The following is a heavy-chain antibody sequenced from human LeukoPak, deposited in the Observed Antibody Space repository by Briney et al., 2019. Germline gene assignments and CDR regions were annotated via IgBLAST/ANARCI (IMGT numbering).Heavy chain of an antibody. J-gene: IGHJ6*03. CDR2: IYHSGST. V-gene: IGHV4-4*02. CDR1: GGSISSSNW. D-gene: IGHD5-24*01. Sequence: SETLSLTCAVSGGSISSSNWWSWVRQPPGKGLEWIGEIYHSGSTNYNPSLKSRVTISVDTSKNQFSLKLSSVTAADTAVYYCARVTAGMATAYYYYYYMDVWGKGTTVTISS. CDR3: ARVTAGMATAYYYYYYMDV.